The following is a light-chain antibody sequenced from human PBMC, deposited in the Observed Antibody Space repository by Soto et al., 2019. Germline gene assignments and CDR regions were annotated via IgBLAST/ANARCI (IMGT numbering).Light chain of an antibody. CDR1: SSDVGGYNY. CDR3: SSYTSSSPYV. V-gene: IGLV2-14*01. CDR2: EVS. Sequence: QSVLTQPASVSGSPGQSITISCTGTSSDVGGYNYVSWYQQHPGKAPKLMIYEVSNRPSGVSNRFSGSKSGNTASLTISGLQAEDEADYYYSSYTSSSPYVFGTGTKLTVL. J-gene: IGLJ1*01.